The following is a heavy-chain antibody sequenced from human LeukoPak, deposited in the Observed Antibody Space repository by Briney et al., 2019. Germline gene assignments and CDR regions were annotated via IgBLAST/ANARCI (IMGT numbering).Heavy chain of an antibody. CDR3: ARAYYDSSAFYY. V-gene: IGHV3-53*01. J-gene: IGHJ4*02. CDR2: IYAGGST. CDR1: GLTVSSNC. Sequence: PGGSLRLSCAASGLTVSSNCMSWVRQAPGAGLEWVSLIYAGGSTYYADSVKGRFTISRDSSKNTLYLQMNRLRAEDTAVYYCARAYYDSSAFYYWGQGTLVTVSS. D-gene: IGHD3-22*01.